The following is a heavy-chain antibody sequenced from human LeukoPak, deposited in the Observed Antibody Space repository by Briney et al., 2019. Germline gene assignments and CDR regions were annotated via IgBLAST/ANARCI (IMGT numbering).Heavy chain of an antibody. J-gene: IGHJ6*02. V-gene: IGHV1-46*01. CDR2: INPSGGST. CDR3: ARVAHPTKTGNYYYYYGMDV. D-gene: IGHD2-8*01. CDR1: GYTFTSYG. Sequence: GASVKVSCKASGYTFTSYGISWVRQAPGQGLEWMGIINPSGGSTSYAQKFQGRVTMTRDTSTSAVYMELSSLRSEDTAVYYCARVAHPTKTGNYYYYYGMDVWGQGTTVTVSS.